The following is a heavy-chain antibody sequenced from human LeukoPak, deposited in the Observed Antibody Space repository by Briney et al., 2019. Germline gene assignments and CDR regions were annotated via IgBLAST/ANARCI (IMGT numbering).Heavy chain of an antibody. D-gene: IGHD3-10*01. Sequence: PGGSLRLSCAASRFTFSSYEMNWVRQAPGKGLEWVSYISSSGSTIYYADSVKGRFTISRDNAKNSLYLQMNSLRAEDTAVYYCARGQNVLLWFGELGMDVWGKGTTVTVSS. CDR2: ISSSGSTI. J-gene: IGHJ6*04. CDR1: RFTFSSYE. CDR3: ARGQNVLLWFGELGMDV. V-gene: IGHV3-48*03.